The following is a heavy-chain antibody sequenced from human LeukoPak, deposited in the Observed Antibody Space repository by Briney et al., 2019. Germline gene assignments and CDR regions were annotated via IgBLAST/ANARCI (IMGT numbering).Heavy chain of an antibody. V-gene: IGHV3-21*01. J-gene: IGHJ4*02. CDR2: ISSSSGYI. D-gene: IGHD6-19*01. Sequence: SGGSLRLSCAASGFTFSSYSMNWVRQAPGKGLEWVSSISSSSGYIYYADSVKGRFTISRDNAKNSLYLQMNSLRAEDTAVYYCARDPPQTWQWPDFDYWGQGTLVTVSS. CDR3: ARDPPQTWQWPDFDY. CDR1: GFTFSSYS.